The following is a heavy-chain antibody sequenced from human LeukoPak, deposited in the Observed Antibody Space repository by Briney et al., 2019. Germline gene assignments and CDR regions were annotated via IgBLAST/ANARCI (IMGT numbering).Heavy chain of an antibody. CDR1: GFTFSNYA. D-gene: IGHD2-15*01. CDR3: AQVGRSYYFDY. Sequence: GGSLRLSCAASGFTFSNYAMSWVRQAPGKGLEWVSAISGSGGRTYYADSVKGRFTISRDNSKNTVYLQMNSLRAEDTAVYYCAQVGRSYYFDYWGQGTLVTVSS. V-gene: IGHV3-23*01. CDR2: ISGSGGRT. J-gene: IGHJ4*02.